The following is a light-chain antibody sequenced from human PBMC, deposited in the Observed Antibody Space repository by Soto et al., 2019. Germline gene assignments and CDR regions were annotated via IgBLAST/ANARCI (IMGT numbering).Light chain of an antibody. V-gene: IGKV1-16*01. CDR1: QGISNS. Sequence: DIQMTQSPSSLSASVGDRVTITCRASQGISNSLAWYQQKPGKAPKFLIYGATILQSGGPSRFSGSGSGAEFCLSIGSPQPEDFAPHYCQQDNSYPWTFGQGTKVDIK. CDR2: GAT. CDR3: QQDNSYPWT. J-gene: IGKJ1*01.